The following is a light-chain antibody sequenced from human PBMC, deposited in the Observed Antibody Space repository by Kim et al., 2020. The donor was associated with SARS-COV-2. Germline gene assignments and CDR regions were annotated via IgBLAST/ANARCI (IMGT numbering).Light chain of an antibody. Sequence: SYELTQPLSVSVALGQTARITCGGNNIGSKNVYWYQQKPGQAPVLVIYRDSKRPSGIPERFSGSNSGNTATLTISRAQAGDEADYYCQVWDSSTGIFGGGTQLTVL. CDR2: RDS. J-gene: IGLJ2*01. CDR1: NIGSKN. V-gene: IGLV3-9*01. CDR3: QVWDSSTGI.